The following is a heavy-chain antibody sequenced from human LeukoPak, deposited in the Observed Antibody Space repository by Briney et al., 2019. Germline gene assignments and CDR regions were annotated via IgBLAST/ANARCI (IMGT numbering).Heavy chain of an antibody. CDR2: IYPGDSDI. D-gene: IGHD3-16*01. CDR3: AIFDFLFGEIDNWFDP. CDR1: GYSFTSYW. V-gene: IGHV5-51*01. Sequence: GESLKISCKGSGYSFTSYWIGWVRQMPGRGLEWMAIIYPGDSDIRYSPSFQGQVTISADKSISTAYLQWSSLKASDTAMYYCAIFDFLFGEIDNWFDPWGQGTQVTVSS. J-gene: IGHJ5*02.